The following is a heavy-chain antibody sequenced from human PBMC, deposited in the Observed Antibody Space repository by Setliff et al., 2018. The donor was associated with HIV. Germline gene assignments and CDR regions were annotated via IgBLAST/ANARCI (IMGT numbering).Heavy chain of an antibody. D-gene: IGHD3-3*01. CDR3: MRGRSITIFGVAYFDF. V-gene: IGHV4-61*05. CDR1: GDSIGTGTHY. CDR2: IYYSGST. J-gene: IGHJ4*02. Sequence: SETLSLTCNVSGDSIGTGTHYWAWIRQPPGKGLEWIGYIYYSGSTNYNPSLKSRVTISIDTSNNQFSLKVTSVTAADTAVYYCMRGRSITIFGVAYFDFWGQGTQVTVSS.